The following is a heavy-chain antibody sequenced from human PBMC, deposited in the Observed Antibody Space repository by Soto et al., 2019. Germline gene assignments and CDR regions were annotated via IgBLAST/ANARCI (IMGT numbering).Heavy chain of an antibody. V-gene: IGHV5-51*01. CDR1: GYTFTNYW. J-gene: IGHJ6*02. CDR2: IYPGDSDT. Sequence: GESLKISCKGSGYTFTNYWIGWVRQMPGKGPEWMGIIYPGDSDTKYNPSFQGQVTISADKSITTTYLQWSSLKASDTAIYYCAASIFYYGMDVWGQGTAVTV. CDR3: AASIFYYGMDV.